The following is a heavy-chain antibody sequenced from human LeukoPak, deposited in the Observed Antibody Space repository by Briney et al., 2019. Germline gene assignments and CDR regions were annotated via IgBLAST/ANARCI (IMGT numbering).Heavy chain of an antibody. Sequence: PGRSLRLSCAASGFTFSSYGMHWVRQAPGKGLEWVAFIHYDGTIKYYADSVKGRFTISRDNSKNTLFVQMNSLRAEDTAMYCCAKEDCYDGSCYPFDYWGQGTLVTVSS. D-gene: IGHD2-15*01. V-gene: IGHV3-30*02. J-gene: IGHJ4*02. CDR2: IHYDGTIK. CDR3: AKEDCYDGSCYPFDY. CDR1: GFTFSSYG.